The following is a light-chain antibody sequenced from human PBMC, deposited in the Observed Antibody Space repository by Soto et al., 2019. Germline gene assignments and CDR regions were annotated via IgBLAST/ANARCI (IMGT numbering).Light chain of an antibody. Sequence: EIVLTQSPGTLSLSPGERATLSCRASQSVSSSYLAWYQHKPGQAPRLLIYGASSRATGIPDRFSGSGSGTEFTLTIIRRECEDFAVYYCQQYGSSPTWTVGQGTQVEIK. CDR2: GAS. CDR1: QSVSSSY. V-gene: IGKV3-20*01. CDR3: QQYGSSPTWT. J-gene: IGKJ1*01.